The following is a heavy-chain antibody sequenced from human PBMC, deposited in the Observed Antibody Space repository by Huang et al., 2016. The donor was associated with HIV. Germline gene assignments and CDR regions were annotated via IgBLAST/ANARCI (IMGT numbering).Heavy chain of an antibody. CDR1: GFTFGNNP. V-gene: IGHV3-48*02. Sequence: EVQLVESGGGFVKPGEALRLSCAASGFTFGNNPMNWVRRTLNNAVEWIAYISLNSRTTYYAESVRGRFTISRDNAKSSVFLQMERLKDDDSGLYFCVLEQTATKLLDSWGRGTAVTVSS. D-gene: IGHD2-15*01. CDR2: ISLNSRTT. J-gene: IGHJ5*01. CDR3: VLEQTATKLLDS.